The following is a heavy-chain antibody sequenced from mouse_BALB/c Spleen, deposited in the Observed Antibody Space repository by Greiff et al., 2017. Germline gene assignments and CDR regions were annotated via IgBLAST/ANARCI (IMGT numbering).Heavy chain of an antibody. J-gene: IGHJ1*01. CDR2: IYPGDGDT. Sequence: QVQLQQSGAELVRPGSSVKISCKASGYAFSSYWMNWVKQRPGQGLEWIGQIYPGDGDTNYNGKFKGKATLTADKSSSTAYMQLSSLTSEDSAVYFCARLRGGIGYFDVWGAGTTVTVSS. V-gene: IGHV1-80*01. CDR3: ARLRGGIGYFDV. CDR1: GYAFSSYW.